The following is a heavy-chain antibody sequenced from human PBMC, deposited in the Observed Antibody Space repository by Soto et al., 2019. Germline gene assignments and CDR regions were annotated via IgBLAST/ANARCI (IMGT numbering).Heavy chain of an antibody. CDR3: ARERDTTGYILRY. CDR2: IYARGTT. Sequence: EGQLVESGGGLIQPGGSGRLSCAASGFTVSNNYMTWVRQAPGKGLEWVSIIYARGTTYYADSVKGRFTISRDNSDNTLYLHMNNLRAEDTAMYYCARERDTTGYILRYWGQGTLVTVSS. CDR1: GFTVSNNY. D-gene: IGHD3-9*01. V-gene: IGHV3-53*01. J-gene: IGHJ4*02.